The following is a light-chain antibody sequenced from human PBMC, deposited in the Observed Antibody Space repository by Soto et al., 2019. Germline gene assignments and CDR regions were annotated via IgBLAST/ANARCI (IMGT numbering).Light chain of an antibody. Sequence: QSALTQPPSASGSPGQSVTISCTGTSSDVGGYNYVSWYQQHPGKAPKLMISEVSKRPSGVPDRFSGSKSGNTASLTVSGLQAEDEADYYFSPFAGNNNLVFGGWTKLTVL. CDR1: SSDVGGYNY. V-gene: IGLV2-8*01. CDR2: EVS. J-gene: IGLJ2*01. CDR3: SPFAGNNNLV.